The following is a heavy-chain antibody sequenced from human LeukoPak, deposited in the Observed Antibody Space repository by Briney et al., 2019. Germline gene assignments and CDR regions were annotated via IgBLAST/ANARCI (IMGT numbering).Heavy chain of an antibody. D-gene: IGHD3-22*01. Sequence: ASVKVSCKASGGTFSSYAISWVRQAPGQGLEWMGGIIPIFGTANYAQKFQGRVTITADESTSTAYMELSILRSEDTAVYYCARDSYYYDSSGYYDYWGQGTLVTVSS. CDR1: GGTFSSYA. CDR2: IIPIFGTA. J-gene: IGHJ4*02. CDR3: ARDSYYYDSSGYYDY. V-gene: IGHV1-69*13.